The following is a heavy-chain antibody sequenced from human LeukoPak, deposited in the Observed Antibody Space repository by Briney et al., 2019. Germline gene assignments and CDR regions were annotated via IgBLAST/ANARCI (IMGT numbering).Heavy chain of an antibody. V-gene: IGHV3-74*01. CDR2: TDTEGADT. D-gene: IGHD6-19*01. Sequence: GGSLRLSCAASGFAFSNYWMFWICQAPGKGLVWISQTDTEGADTTYGDPAKGRFTASRDNAKNTLYLQMNSLRVEDTAVYFCARGTAITAGIDFWGQGTLVTVSS. CDR1: GFAFSNYW. CDR3: ARGTAITAGIDF. J-gene: IGHJ4*02.